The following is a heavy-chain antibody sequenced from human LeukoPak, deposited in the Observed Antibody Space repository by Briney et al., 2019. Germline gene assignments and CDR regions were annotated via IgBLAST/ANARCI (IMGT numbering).Heavy chain of an antibody. Sequence: PGGSLRLSCAASGFTFDDYGMSWVRQAPGKGLELVSGINWNGGSTGYADSVKGRFTISRDNSKNTLYLQMNSLRVEEMAIYYCTRGMLRQPPDYWRQGMLVTVSS. D-gene: IGHD3-10*02. V-gene: IGHV3-20*04. CDR1: GFTFDDYG. CDR2: INWNGGST. CDR3: TRGMLRQPPDY. J-gene: IGHJ4*02.